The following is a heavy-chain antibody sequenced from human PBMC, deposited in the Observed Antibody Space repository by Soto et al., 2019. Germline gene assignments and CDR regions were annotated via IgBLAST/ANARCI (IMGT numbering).Heavy chain of an antibody. CDR2: ISSSTTII. CDR3: ARRRDYDVSTGNWYVDL. V-gene: IGHV3-48*02. Sequence: EVQLVESGGDLEQPGGSLRLSCAASGFTFNTYSMNWVRQAPGKGLEWVAYISSSTTIIYYADSVKGRFTVSRDNAKNSLFLQMNSLRDEDTAVYYCARRRDYDVSTGNWYVDLWGRGTRVTVSS. J-gene: IGHJ2*01. CDR1: GFTFNTYS. D-gene: IGHD3-22*01.